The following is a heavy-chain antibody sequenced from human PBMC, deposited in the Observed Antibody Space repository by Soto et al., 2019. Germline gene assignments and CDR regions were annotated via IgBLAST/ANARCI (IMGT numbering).Heavy chain of an antibody. CDR2: ISAYNGNT. CDR1: GYTFTSYG. J-gene: IGHJ6*02. V-gene: IGHV1-18*01. Sequence: ASVKVSCKASGYTFTSYGINWVRQAPGQGLEWMGWISAYNGNTNYAQKLQGRVTMTTDTSTSTAYMELRSLRSDDTAVYYCARDPTRITIFGVVTSDAYYYYGMDVWGQGTTVTVSS. D-gene: IGHD3-3*01. CDR3: ARDPTRITIFGVVTSDAYYYYGMDV.